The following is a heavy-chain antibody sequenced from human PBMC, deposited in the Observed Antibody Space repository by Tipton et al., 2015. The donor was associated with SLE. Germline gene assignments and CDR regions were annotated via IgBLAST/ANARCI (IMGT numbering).Heavy chain of an antibody. J-gene: IGHJ4*02. CDR2: IYYSGTT. CDR3: ARDPSDGDYGVYYVDN. Sequence: GLVKPSETLSLTCTVSGASISSHYWNWIRQSPGKGLEWFGYIYYSGTTNYNPSLNYNPTLKGRVTISVDRSKKELSLRLSCVTAADTAVYYCARDPSDGDYGVYYVDNCYQLTQVTVSP. CDR1: GASISSHY. V-gene: IGHV4-59*11. D-gene: IGHD4-17*01.